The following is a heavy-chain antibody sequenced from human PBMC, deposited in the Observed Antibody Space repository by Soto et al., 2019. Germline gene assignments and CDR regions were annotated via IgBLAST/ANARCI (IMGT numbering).Heavy chain of an antibody. CDR2: IITIFGTA. Sequence: QVQLVQSGAEVKKPGSSVKVSCKASGGTFSSYAISWVRQAPGQGLEWMGGIITIFGTANYAQKFQCRVTINADESTSTAYLELSSLRSEDTAVYYCAVTVTTHYGMDVWGQGTTVTVSS. J-gene: IGHJ6*02. CDR3: AVTVTTHYGMDV. CDR1: GGTFSSYA. D-gene: IGHD4-17*01. V-gene: IGHV1-69*01.